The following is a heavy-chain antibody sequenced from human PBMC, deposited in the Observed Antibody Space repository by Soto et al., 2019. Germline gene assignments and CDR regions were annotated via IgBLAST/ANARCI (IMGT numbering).Heavy chain of an antibody. V-gene: IGHV4-34*01. CDR3: ARGRYCSGGSCNDYYYYYYMDV. J-gene: IGHJ6*03. Sequence: PSETLSLTCAVYGGSFSGYYWSWIRQPPGKGLEWIGEINHSGSTNYNPSLKSRVTISVDTSKNQFSLKLSSVTAADTAVYYCARGRYCSGGSCNDYYYYYYMDVWGKGTTVTVSS. D-gene: IGHD2-15*01. CDR2: INHSGST. CDR1: GGSFSGYY.